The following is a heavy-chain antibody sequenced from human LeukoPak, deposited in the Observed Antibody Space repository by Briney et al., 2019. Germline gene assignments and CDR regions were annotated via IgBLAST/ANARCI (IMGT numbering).Heavy chain of an antibody. Sequence: PGGSLRLSCVGSGFIFSRYWMSWVRQAPGKGLEWVANMKQDGSEKYYVDSVKGRFTISRDNVKNSLYLEMNSLRVEDTAVYYCARDLGHTGYDLYDYWGQGTLVTVSS. CDR3: ARDLGHTGYDLYDY. CDR2: MKQDGSEK. J-gene: IGHJ4*02. V-gene: IGHV3-7*01. D-gene: IGHD5-12*01. CDR1: GFIFSRYW.